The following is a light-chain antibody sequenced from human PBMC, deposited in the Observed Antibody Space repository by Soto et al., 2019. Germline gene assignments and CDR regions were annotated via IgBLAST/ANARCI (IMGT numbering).Light chain of an antibody. CDR1: SSDVGGYDF. CDR2: DVS. V-gene: IGLV2-14*03. J-gene: IGLJ2*01. Sequence: QSVLTQPASVSGSPGQSITISCTGTSSDVGGYDFVSWYQQHPGKAPKLMIYDVSNRPSGVSNRVSGSKSGNTASLTISGLQAEYESDYYCSSYASHRDVLFGGGTKVTVL. CDR3: SSYASHRDVL.